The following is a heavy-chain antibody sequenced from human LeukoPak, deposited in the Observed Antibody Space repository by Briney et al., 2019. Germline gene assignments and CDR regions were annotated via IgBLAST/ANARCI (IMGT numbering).Heavy chain of an antibody. V-gene: IGHV4-59*01. CDR3: ARVIPGQWLVRSVFDY. J-gene: IGHJ4*02. CDR2: IYYSGST. Sequence: SETLSLTCSVSGVSISSYDWSWVRQPPGKGLEWIGYIYYSGSTNYNPSLKSRVTISVDTSKNQFSLKLSSVTAADTAVYYCARVIPGQWLVRSVFDYWGQGPLVTVSS. D-gene: IGHD6-19*01. CDR1: GVSISSYD.